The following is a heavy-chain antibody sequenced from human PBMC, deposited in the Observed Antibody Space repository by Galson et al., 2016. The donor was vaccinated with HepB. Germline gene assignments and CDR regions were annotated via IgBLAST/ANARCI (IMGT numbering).Heavy chain of an antibody. CDR2: IKEDGREQ. D-gene: IGHD3-3*01. CDR1: GFNFRKFW. J-gene: IGHJ3*02. CDR3: VRDPVGETLRAWSGFDI. Sequence: SLRLSCAASGFNFRKFWMAWVRKPPRRGLEWVADIKEDGREQYYAHSVRGRFTISRDSYRNVLFLQMNSLTVDDTAIYFCVRDPVGETLRAWSGFDIWAKGPWSPSLQ. V-gene: IGHV3-7*03.